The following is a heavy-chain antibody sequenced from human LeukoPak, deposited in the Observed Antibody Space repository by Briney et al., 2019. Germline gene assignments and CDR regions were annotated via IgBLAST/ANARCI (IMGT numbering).Heavy chain of an antibody. J-gene: IGHJ4*02. CDR1: GFTFSSYA. CDR2: ISGSGGST. V-gene: IGHV3-23*01. CDR3: AKSKIQLWRYFDY. Sequence: GGSLRLSCAASGFTFSSYAMSWVRQAPGKGLEWVSAISGSGGSTYYADSVKGRFTIPRDNSKNTLYLQMNSLRAEDTAVYYCAKSKIQLWRYFDYWGQGTLVTVSS. D-gene: IGHD5-18*01.